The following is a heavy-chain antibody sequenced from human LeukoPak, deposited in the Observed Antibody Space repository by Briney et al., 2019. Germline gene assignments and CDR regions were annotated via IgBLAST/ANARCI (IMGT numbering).Heavy chain of an antibody. V-gene: IGHV3-23*01. CDR3: ARDPYSSTWSYGMDV. Sequence: GGSLRLSCTASGFTFRTYAMNWVRQAPGKGLEWVSAISAGSSSTYYADSVKGRFTISRDNSKNTLYLQMNSLRAEDTAVYYCARDPYSSTWSYGMDVWGQGTTVTVSS. CDR1: GFTFRTYA. CDR2: ISAGSSST. D-gene: IGHD6-6*01. J-gene: IGHJ6*02.